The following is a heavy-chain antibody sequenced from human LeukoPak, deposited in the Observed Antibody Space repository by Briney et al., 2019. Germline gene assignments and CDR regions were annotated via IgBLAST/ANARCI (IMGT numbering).Heavy chain of an antibody. CDR1: GFTFSSYE. CDR2: ISGSGSTI. Sequence: GGSLRLSCAASGFTFSSYEMNWVRQAPGKGLEWVSHISGSGSTIYYADSVKGRFTISRDNAKNSLYLQMNSLRAEDTAVYYCARRYCSSTSCLFDYWGQGTLVNVSS. CDR3: ARRYCSSTSCLFDY. D-gene: IGHD2-2*01. V-gene: IGHV3-48*03. J-gene: IGHJ4*02.